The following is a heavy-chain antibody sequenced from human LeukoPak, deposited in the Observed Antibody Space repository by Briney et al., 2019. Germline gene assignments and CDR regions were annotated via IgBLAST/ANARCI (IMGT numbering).Heavy chain of an antibody. V-gene: IGHV4-4*07. CDR2: IYTSGST. D-gene: IGHD6-19*01. J-gene: IGHJ1*01. CDR3: AREVVGTPIAVAGTYFQH. CDR1: GGSISSYY. Sequence: PSETLSLTCTVSGGSISSYYWSWIRQPAGKGLERIGRIYTSGSTNYNPSLKSRVTMSVDTSKNQFSLKLSSVAAADTAVYYCAREVVGTPIAVAGTYFQHWGQGTLVTVSS.